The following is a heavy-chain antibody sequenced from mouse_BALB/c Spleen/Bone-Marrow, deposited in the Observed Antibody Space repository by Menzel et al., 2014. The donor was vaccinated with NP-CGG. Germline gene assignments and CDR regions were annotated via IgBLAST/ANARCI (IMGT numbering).Heavy chain of an antibody. J-gene: IGHJ3*01. CDR2: INPNIGGT. CDR1: GYTFTEYT. V-gene: IGHV1-18*01. Sequence: EVQLQESGPELVKPGASVKISCKTSGYTFTEYTIHWVKQSHGKSLEWIGNINPNIGGTTYNQKFKGKATLTVDMSSSTAYMDLRSLTSEDSAVYYCTRGRFAYWGQGTLVTVSA. CDR3: TRGRFAY.